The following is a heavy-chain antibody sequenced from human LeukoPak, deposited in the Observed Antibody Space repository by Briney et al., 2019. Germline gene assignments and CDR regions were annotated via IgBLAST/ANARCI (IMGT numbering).Heavy chain of an antibody. D-gene: IGHD3-10*01. Sequence: GGSLRLSCEASGFSFSRYGIHWVRQAPGKGLEWVGAIQYDGNKQWYADSMKGRFTVSRDNSKNTVYLQMNSMRAEDTAVYYCARDAPGFGEIIWGQGTLVTVSS. V-gene: IGHV3-33*01. J-gene: IGHJ4*02. CDR1: GFSFSRYG. CDR3: ARDAPGFGEII. CDR2: IQYDGNKQ.